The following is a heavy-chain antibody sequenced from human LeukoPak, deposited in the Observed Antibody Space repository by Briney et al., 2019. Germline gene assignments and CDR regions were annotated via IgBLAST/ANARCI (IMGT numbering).Heavy chain of an antibody. CDR3: ATPYYYDSSGYYT. V-gene: IGHV1-2*02. CDR1: GYTFTGYY. Sequence: ASVKVSCKTSGYTFTGYYMHWVRPAPGQGLEWTGWINPNSGGTNYAQKFQGRVTMTRDTSISTAYMELSRLRSDDTAVYYCATPYYYDSSGYYTWGQGTLVTVSS. J-gene: IGHJ5*02. D-gene: IGHD3-22*01. CDR2: INPNSGGT.